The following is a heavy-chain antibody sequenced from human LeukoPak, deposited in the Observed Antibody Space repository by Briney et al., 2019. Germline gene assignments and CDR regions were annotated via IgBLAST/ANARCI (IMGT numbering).Heavy chain of an antibody. CDR1: GYSISSGYY. D-gene: IGHD6-13*01. J-gene: IGHJ4*02. CDR2: IYHSGTT. V-gene: IGHV4-38-2*02. Sequence: SETLSLTCTVSGYSISSGYYWGWIRQPPGKGLEWIGSIYHSGTTYYNPSLKSRVTISIDTSKNQFSLKLSSVTAADTAVYYCATYSSSSPGYWGQGTLVTVSS. CDR3: ATYSSSSPGY.